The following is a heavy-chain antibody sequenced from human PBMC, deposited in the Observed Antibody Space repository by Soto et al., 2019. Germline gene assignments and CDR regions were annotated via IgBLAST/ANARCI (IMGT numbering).Heavy chain of an antibody. V-gene: IGHV4-31*03. Sequence: QVQLQESGPGLVKPSQTLSLSCTVSGGSISTGGDGDYWTWIRQRPEKGLEWIGYIYFTGTTYYNTSLQSRVTISVDTSKNQFSLKLTSVTAADTAVYYCARSAASLGGGWFDPWGQGTLVTVSS. CDR1: GGSISTGGDGDY. J-gene: IGHJ5*02. CDR3: ARSAASLGGGWFDP. D-gene: IGHD3-16*01. CDR2: IYFTGTT.